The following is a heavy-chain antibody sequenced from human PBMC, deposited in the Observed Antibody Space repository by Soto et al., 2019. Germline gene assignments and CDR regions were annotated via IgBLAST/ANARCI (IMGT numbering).Heavy chain of an antibody. CDR1: GFTFNNYA. Sequence: EVQLLESGGGLVQPGGSLRLSCAASGFTFNNYAMSWVRQAPGKGLEWVSAISGSGGSTHYADSVKGRFTIPRDNSKNTLCLQMNSLRAEDTVVYYCAKLASGHYCTNGVCLLYYCDYWGQGAQVTVSP. J-gene: IGHJ4*02. D-gene: IGHD2-8*01. CDR3: AKLASGHYCTNGVCLLYYCDY. V-gene: IGHV3-23*01. CDR2: ISGSGGST.